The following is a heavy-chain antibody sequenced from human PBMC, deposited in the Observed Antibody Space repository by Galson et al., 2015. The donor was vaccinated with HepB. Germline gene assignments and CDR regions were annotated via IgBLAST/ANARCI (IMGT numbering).Heavy chain of an antibody. J-gene: IGHJ4*02. D-gene: IGHD3-10*01. CDR2: INPLFGTA. CDR3: ATNAARGIFFEF. CDR1: GTMFSGFG. Sequence: SVKVSCKASGTMFSGFGTSWVRQAPGHGLEWKGEINPLFGTANYAQKFQGRGTITADRSTSTAYTELSSLRSEDTAMSYCATNAARGIFFEFWGQGTLVTASS. V-gene: IGHV1-69*06.